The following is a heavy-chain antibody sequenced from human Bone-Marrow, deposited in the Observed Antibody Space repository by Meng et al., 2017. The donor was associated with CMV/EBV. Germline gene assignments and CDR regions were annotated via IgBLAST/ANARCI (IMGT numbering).Heavy chain of an antibody. V-gene: IGHV3-30*02. CDR3: AKEPFPSRGSFRYFVD. Sequence: GESLKISCEASGFTFSSYGMHWVRQAPGKGLEWVAFIQLDESEKYYGDSVKGRFTISRDNSKNTLFLQMNSLRIEDTAVYYCAKEPFPSRGSFRYFVDWGQGTLVTVSS. J-gene: IGHJ4*02. D-gene: IGHD1-26*01. CDR2: IQLDESEK. CDR1: GFTFSSYG.